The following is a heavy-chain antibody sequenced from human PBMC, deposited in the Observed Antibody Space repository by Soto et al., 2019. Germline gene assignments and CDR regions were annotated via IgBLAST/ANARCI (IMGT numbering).Heavy chain of an antibody. CDR3: ARGIVGSGWYVYYYGMDV. Sequence: SETLSLTCAVYGGSFSGYYWSWIRQPPGKGLEWIGEINHSGSTNYNPSLKSRVTISVDTSKNQFSLKLSSVTAADTAVYYCARGIVGSGWYVYYYGMDVWGQGTTVTVSS. CDR2: INHSGST. V-gene: IGHV4-34*01. D-gene: IGHD6-19*01. J-gene: IGHJ6*02. CDR1: GGSFSGYY.